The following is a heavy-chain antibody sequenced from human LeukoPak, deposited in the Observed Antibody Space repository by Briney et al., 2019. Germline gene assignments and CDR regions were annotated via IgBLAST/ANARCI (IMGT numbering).Heavy chain of an antibody. J-gene: IGHJ4*02. CDR1: GGTFSSYA. CDR3: ARERGDYYDSSGYRDFDY. V-gene: IGHV1-69*04. Sequence: ASVKVSCKASGGTFSSYAISWVRQAPGQGLEWMGRIIPILGIANYAQKFQGRVTITADKSTSTAYMELSSLRSEDTAVYYCARERGDYYDSSGYRDFDYWGQGTLVTVSS. D-gene: IGHD3-22*01. CDR2: IIPILGIA.